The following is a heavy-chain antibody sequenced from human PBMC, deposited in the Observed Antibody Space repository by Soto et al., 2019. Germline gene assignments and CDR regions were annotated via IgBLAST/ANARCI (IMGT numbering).Heavy chain of an antibody. CDR3: ARFKFAKVGYCSGGSCYPDYYYGMDA. CDR1: GGSISSYY. CDR2: IYYSGST. Sequence: SETLSLTCTVSGGSISSYYWSWIRQPPGKGLEWIGYIYYSGSTNYNPSLKSRVTISVDTSKNQFSLKLSSVTAADTAVYYCARFKFAKVGYCSGGSCYPDYYYGMDAWGQGTTVTVSS. J-gene: IGHJ6*02. D-gene: IGHD2-15*01. V-gene: IGHV4-59*01.